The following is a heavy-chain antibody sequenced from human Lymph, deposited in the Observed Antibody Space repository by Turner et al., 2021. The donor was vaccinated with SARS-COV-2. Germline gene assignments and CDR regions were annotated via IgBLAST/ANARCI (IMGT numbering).Heavy chain of an antibody. V-gene: IGHV1-69*01. D-gene: IGHD2-15*01. CDR2: MMPVFGTE. CDR1: GGSFGSSA. CDR3: AREGACCSGGSCYRKGFDY. Sequence: RLEHSGAEVKKAGSSVQAACTPSGGSFGSSAISCVRHAPGQGLGRMGGMMPVFGTENYEQRFQGRVTITANESTSTAYMELRSLRSEDTAVYSCAREGACCSGGSCYRKGFDYWGQGTPVTVSS. J-gene: IGHJ4*02.